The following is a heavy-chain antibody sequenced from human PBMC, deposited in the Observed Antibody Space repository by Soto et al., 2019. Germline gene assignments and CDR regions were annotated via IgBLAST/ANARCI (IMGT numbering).Heavy chain of an antibody. CDR2: ISSSSTI. J-gene: IGHJ4*02. CDR3: ARDLARSVPFDY. Sequence: GGSLRLSCAASGFTFSSYSMNWVRQAPGKGLEWVSYISSSSTIYYADSVKGRFTISRDNAKNSLYLQMNSLRAEDTAVYYCARDLARSVPFDYWGQGTLVTVSS. CDR1: GFTFSSYS. V-gene: IGHV3-48*01. D-gene: IGHD3-10*01.